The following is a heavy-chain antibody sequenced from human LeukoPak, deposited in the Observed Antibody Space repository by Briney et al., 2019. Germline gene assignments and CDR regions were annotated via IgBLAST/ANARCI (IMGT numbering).Heavy chain of an antibody. V-gene: IGHV5-51*01. J-gene: IGHJ5*02. D-gene: IGHD2-2*02. CDR3: ARLQDIVVVPAAIPAWFDP. Sequence: GESLKISCKGSGYSFTSYWIGWVRQMPGKGLEWMGIIYPGDSDTRYSPSFQGQATISADKSISTAYLQWSSLKASDTAMYYCARLQDIVVVPAAIPAWFDPWGQGTLVTVSS. CDR1: GYSFTSYW. CDR2: IYPGDSDT.